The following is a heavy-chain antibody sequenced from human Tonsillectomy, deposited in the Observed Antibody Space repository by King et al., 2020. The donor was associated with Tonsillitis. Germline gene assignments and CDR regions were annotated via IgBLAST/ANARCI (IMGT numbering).Heavy chain of an antibody. V-gene: IGHV3-30-3*01. CDR3: AREGITGTTGGIYYYYGMDV. CDR1: GFTFSSYA. CDR2: ISYDGSNK. D-gene: IGHD1-7*01. J-gene: IGHJ6*02. Sequence: QLVQSGGGVVQPGRSLRLSCAASGFTFSSYAMHWVRQAPGKGLEWVAVISYDGSNKYYADSVKGRFTISRDNSKNTRYLQMNSLRAEDTAVYYCAREGITGTTGGIYYYYGMDVWGQGTTVTVSS.